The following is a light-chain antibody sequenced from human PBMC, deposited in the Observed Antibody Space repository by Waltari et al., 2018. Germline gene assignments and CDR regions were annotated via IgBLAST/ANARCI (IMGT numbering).Light chain of an antibody. CDR1: QSINSW. V-gene: IGKV1-5*03. CDR3: QQYNSHSQT. J-gene: IGKJ2*01. Sequence: DIQMTQSPSTLSASVGDRVTITCRASQSINSWLAWYQQKPGKDPKLLIYKTATLQSGVPSRFSGSGSGTEFTLPISSLQPDDFTTYYCQQYNSHSQTFGRGTKLEIK. CDR2: KTA.